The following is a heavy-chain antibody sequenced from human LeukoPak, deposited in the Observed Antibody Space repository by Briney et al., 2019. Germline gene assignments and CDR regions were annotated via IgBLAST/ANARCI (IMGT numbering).Heavy chain of an antibody. Sequence: SETLSLTSTVSGGSISLSFWSWLRQPAGKGLEWVGRLYPSGRTENNPSLKSRVSISLDAPKSQFSLRLTSVTAADTAVYFCARDAGSGWYYFDSWGQGTRVTVSS. V-gene: IGHV4-4*07. D-gene: IGHD6-19*01. CDR1: GGSISLSF. J-gene: IGHJ4*02. CDR2: LYPSGRT. CDR3: ARDAGSGWYYFDS.